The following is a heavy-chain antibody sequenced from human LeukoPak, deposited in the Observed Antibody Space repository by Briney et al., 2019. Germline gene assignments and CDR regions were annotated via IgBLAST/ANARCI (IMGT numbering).Heavy chain of an antibody. J-gene: IGHJ5*02. V-gene: IGHV4-34*01. CDR2: INHSGST. D-gene: IGHD2-15*01. CDR1: GGSFSGYY. Sequence: SETLSLTCAVYGGSFSGYYWSWIRQPPGKGLEWIGEINHSGSTNYNPSLKSRVTISVDTSKNQFSLKLSSVTAADTAVYYCARNHIVVVIAATVNWFDPWGQGTLVTVSS. CDR3: ARNHIVVVIAATVNWFDP.